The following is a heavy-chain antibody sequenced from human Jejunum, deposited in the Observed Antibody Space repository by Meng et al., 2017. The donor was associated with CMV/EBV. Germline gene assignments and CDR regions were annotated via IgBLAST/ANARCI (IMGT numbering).Heavy chain of an antibody. V-gene: IGHV1-8*01. D-gene: IGHD2-15*01. J-gene: IGHJ6*02. CDR2: MHPNNGNT. CDR3: ASHQQFCSGGSCYSLGYYYGMDV. Sequence: NWVRQAPGQGLEWMGWMHPNNGNTGYAQKFQGRFTMTWNTSISTAYMELSSLRSEDTAIYYCASHQQFCSGGSCYSLGYYYGMDVWGQGTTVTVSS.